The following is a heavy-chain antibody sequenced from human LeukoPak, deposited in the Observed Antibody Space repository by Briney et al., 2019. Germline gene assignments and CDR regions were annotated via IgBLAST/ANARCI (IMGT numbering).Heavy chain of an antibody. Sequence: GGSLRLSCAASGFTFSNAWMSWVRQAPGKGLEWVGRIKSKTDGGTTDYAAPVKGRFTISRDDSKNTLYLQMNSLKTEDTAVYYCTTVVPAHPEVYFDYWGQGTLVTVSS. V-gene: IGHV3-15*01. D-gene: IGHD1-14*01. J-gene: IGHJ4*02. CDR2: IKSKTDGGTT. CDR3: TTVVPAHPEVYFDY. CDR1: GFTFSNAW.